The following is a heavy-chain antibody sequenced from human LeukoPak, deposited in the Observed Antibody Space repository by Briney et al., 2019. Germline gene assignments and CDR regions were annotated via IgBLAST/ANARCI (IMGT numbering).Heavy chain of an antibody. J-gene: IGHJ4*02. V-gene: IGHV1-2*02. CDR3: ARERGAPPPYCGGDCYPYFDY. D-gene: IGHD2-21*02. CDR1: GYTFTGYY. CDR2: INPNSGGT. Sequence: ASVKVSCKASGYTFTGYYMHWVRQAPGQGLEWMGWINPNSGGTNYAQKLQGRVTMTRDTSISTAYMELRRLRSDDTAVYYCARERGAPPPYCGGDCYPYFDYWGQGSLVTVSS.